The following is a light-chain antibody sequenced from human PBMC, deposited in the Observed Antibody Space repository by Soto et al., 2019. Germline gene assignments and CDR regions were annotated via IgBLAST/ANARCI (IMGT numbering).Light chain of an antibody. Sequence: DIQMTQSPSSLSASVGDRVTITCRASQSVGNFLNWYQQKPGLPPKYLIYAASNLQSGVPSRFRGSGAGTDFTLTISKLQPEDFATYYSQQSFSTWTFGQGTKVEVK. CDR1: QSVGNF. CDR3: QQSFSTWT. J-gene: IGKJ1*01. CDR2: AAS. V-gene: IGKV1-39*01.